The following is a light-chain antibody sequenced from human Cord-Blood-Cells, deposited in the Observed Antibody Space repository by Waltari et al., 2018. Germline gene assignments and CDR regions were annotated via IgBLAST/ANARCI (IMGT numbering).Light chain of an antibody. V-gene: IGKV3-11*01. CDR1: QSVSSY. Sequence: EIVLTQSPATLSLSPGERATHSCRASQSVSSYLAWYQQKPGQAPRLLIYDASNRATGIPARFSGSGSGTDFTLTISSLEPEDFAVYYCQQRWTFGQGTKVEIK. J-gene: IGKJ1*01. CDR3: QQRWT. CDR2: DAS.